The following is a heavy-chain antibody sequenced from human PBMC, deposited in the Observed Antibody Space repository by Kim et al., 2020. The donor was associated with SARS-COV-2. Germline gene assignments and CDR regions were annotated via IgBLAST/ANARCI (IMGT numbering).Heavy chain of an antibody. CDR1: GGSISSGGYY. Sequence: SETLSLTCTVSGGSISSGGYYWSWIRQHPGKGLEWIGYIYYSGSTYYNPSLKSRVTISVDTYKNQFSLKLSSVTAADTAVYYFARAPCLGTMIVVVTHFDYWGQGTLGTVSS. D-gene: IGHD3-22*01. CDR3: ARAPCLGTMIVVVTHFDY. J-gene: IGHJ4*02. CDR2: IYYSGST. V-gene: IGHV4-31*03.